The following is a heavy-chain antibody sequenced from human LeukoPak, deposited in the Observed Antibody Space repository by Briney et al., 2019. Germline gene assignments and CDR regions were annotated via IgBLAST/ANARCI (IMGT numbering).Heavy chain of an antibody. CDR1: GFTFSDYA. Sequence: PGGSLRLSCAASGFTFSDYAMYWVLQAPGKGLEWVSAVSGGGNTTSYADSVKGRFTISRDNSKNTLYLQMNSLRAGDTAVYYCARGVLHYDMMTGYYNIDYFDYWGQGTLVTVSS. J-gene: IGHJ4*02. V-gene: IGHV3-23*01. D-gene: IGHD3-9*01. CDR2: VSGGGNTT. CDR3: ARGVLHYDMMTGYYNIDYFDY.